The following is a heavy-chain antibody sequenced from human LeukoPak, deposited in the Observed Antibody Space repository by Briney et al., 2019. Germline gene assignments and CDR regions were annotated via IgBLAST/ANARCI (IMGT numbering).Heavy chain of an antibody. J-gene: IGHJ5*02. CDR1: GFTFSSYA. CDR3: AREAWFDP. Sequence: GGSLRLSCAASGFTFSSYAMSWVRQAPGKGLEWVAVISYDGSNKYYADSVKGRFTISRDNSKNTLYLQMNSLRAEDTAVYYCAREAWFDPWGQGTLVTVSS. CDR2: ISYDGSNK. V-gene: IGHV3-30*04.